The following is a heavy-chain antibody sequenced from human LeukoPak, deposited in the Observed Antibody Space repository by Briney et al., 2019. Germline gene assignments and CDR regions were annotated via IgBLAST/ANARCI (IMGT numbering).Heavy chain of an antibody. CDR2: IFHSGST. D-gene: IGHD3-10*01. CDR3: AGASGSYGSGSYYYGMDV. Sequence: SETLSLTCAVSGYSISSGYYWGWIRQPPGKGLEWIGSIFHSGSTYYNPSLKGRVNMSVDTSKNQISLKLSSVTAADTAVYYCAGASGSYGSGSYYYGMDVWGKGTTVTVSS. J-gene: IGHJ6*04. CDR1: GYSISSGYY. V-gene: IGHV4-38-2*01.